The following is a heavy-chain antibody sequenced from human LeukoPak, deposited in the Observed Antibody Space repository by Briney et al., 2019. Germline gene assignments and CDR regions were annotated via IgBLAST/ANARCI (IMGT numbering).Heavy chain of an antibody. CDR2: IKQDGSEK. Sequence: GGSLRLSCAASGFHFTTYWMGWVRQAPGKGLEWVAHIKQDGSEKYYVDSVKGRFTISRDNAKNSLSLQMNSLRAEDTAVYYCARPLMYYYGSETYFWFDPWGQGTLVTVSS. V-gene: IGHV3-7*01. CDR3: ARPLMYYYGSETYFWFDP. J-gene: IGHJ5*02. CDR1: GFHFTTYW. D-gene: IGHD3-10*01.